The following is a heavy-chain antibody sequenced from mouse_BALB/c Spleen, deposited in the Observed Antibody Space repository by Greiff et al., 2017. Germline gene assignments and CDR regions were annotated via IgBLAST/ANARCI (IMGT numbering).Heavy chain of an antibody. V-gene: IGHV2-9-2*01. Sequence: VQVVESGPGLVAPSQSLSITCTVSGFSLTSYDISWIRQPPGKGLEWLGVIWTGGGTNYNSAFMSRLSISKDNSKSQVFLKMNSLQTDDTAIYYCVRGGLDYDLFDYWGQGTTLTVSS. J-gene: IGHJ2*01. CDR1: GFSLTSYD. CDR3: VRGGLDYDLFDY. D-gene: IGHD2-4*01. CDR2: IWTGGGT.